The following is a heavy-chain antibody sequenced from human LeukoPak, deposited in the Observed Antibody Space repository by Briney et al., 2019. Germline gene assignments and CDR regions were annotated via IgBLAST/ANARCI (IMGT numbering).Heavy chain of an antibody. V-gene: IGHV4-4*07. J-gene: IGHJ6*03. CDR1: GGSISSYF. D-gene: IGHD3-10*01. Sequence: SETLSLTCTLSGGSISSYFWSWIRQPAGKGLEWIGRIYTRGSSKYNPSLKSRVTMSVDTSKNQFSLKLTSVTAADTAVYYCARDRGDAAYYYNYFYMDVWGKGTTVTVSS. CDR2: IYTRGSS. CDR3: ARDRGDAAYYYNYFYMDV.